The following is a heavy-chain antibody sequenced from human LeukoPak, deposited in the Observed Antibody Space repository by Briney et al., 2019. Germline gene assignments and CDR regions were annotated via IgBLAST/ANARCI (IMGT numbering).Heavy chain of an antibody. CDR2: MYPSGST. CDR3: ARDRGGYNWYFDL. J-gene: IGHJ2*01. Sequence: SETLSLTCTVSGGSIRRNYWNWIRQPAGKGLEWIGRMYPSGSTNYNPSLNSRVTMSVDTSKNQFSLKLSSVTAADSAVYYCARDRGGYNWYFDLWGRGTLVTVSS. V-gene: IGHV4-4*07. CDR1: GGSIRRNY. D-gene: IGHD5-12*01.